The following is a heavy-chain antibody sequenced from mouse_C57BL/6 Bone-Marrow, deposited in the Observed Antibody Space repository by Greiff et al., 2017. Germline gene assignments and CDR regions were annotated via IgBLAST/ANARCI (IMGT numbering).Heavy chain of an antibody. CDR3: ARYDYGSRGYAMDF. V-gene: IGHV1-18*01. D-gene: IGHD1-1*01. Sequence: EVKLMESGPELVKPGASVKIPCKASGYTFTDYNMDWVKQSHGKSLEWIGDINPNNGGTIYNQKFKGKATLTVDKSSTTAYMELRSLTSEDTAVYYCARYDYGSRGYAMDFWGRGTSVTVSS. J-gene: IGHJ4*01. CDR2: INPNNGGT. CDR1: GYTFTDYN.